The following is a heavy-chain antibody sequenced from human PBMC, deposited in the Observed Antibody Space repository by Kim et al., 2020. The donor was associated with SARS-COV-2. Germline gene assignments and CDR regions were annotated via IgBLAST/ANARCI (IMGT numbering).Heavy chain of an antibody. CDR1: GFTFDDYA. J-gene: IGHJ4*02. Sequence: GGSLRLSCAASGFTFDDYAMHWVRQAPGKGLEWVSGISWNSGSIGYADSVKGRFTISRDNAKNSLYLQMNSLRAEDTALYYCAKDVRDDTKGYFDYWCQG. CDR3: AKDVRDDTKGYFDY. D-gene: IGHD2-8*01. V-gene: IGHV3-9*01. CDR2: ISWNSGSI.